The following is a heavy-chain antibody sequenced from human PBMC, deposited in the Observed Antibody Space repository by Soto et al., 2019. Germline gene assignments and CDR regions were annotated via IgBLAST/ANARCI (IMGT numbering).Heavy chain of an antibody. CDR1: GGSISSYY. Sequence: QVQLQESGPGLVKPSETLSLTCTVSGGSISSYYWSWIRQPPGKGLEWIGYSYYSGSTNYNPSLNSRVTISVDTSKNQFSLKLSSVTAADTAVYYCARVGIAAAVPYYFDDWGQGTLVTVSS. D-gene: IGHD6-13*01. CDR2: SYYSGST. J-gene: IGHJ4*02. CDR3: ARVGIAAAVPYYFDD. V-gene: IGHV4-59*01.